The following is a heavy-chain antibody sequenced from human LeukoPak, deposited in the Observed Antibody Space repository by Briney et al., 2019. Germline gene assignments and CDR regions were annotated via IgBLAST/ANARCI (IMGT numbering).Heavy chain of an antibody. J-gene: IGHJ6*03. D-gene: IGHD2-8*01. Sequence: QPGGSLRLSCAASGFTVSSNYMSWVRQAPGKGLEWVSVIYSGGSAYYADSVKGRFTISRDNSKNTLYLQMNSLRAEDTAVYYCARRARVRMVYFYYFMDIWGKGTTVTVSS. CDR3: ARRARVRMVYFYYFMDI. CDR1: GFTVSSNY. V-gene: IGHV3-53*01. CDR2: IYSGGSA.